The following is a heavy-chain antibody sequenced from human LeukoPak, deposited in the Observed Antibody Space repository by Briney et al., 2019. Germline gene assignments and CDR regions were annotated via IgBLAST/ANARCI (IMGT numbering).Heavy chain of an antibody. V-gene: IGHV4-61*01. D-gene: IGHD6-19*01. CDR1: GGSVSSGSYY. J-gene: IGHJ6*02. Sequence: PSETLSLTCTVSGGSVSSGSYYWSWIRQPPGKGLEWIGYIYYSGSTNYNPSLKSRVTISVDTSKNQFSLKLSSVTAADTAVYYCARAGYSSGWYAAYYYYGMDVWGQGTTVTVSS. CDR2: IYYSGST. CDR3: ARAGYSSGWYAAYYYYGMDV.